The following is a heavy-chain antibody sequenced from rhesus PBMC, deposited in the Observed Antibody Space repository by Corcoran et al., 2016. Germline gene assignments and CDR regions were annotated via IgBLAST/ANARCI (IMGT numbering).Heavy chain of an antibody. CDR2: LRSKAYSGTA. V-gene: IGHV3-6*01. D-gene: IGHD4-35*01. CDR1: GFPFSDHS. J-gene: IGHJ4*01. Sequence: EVQLVESGGGLVQPGGSLRLSCVASGFPFSDHSMFWVRQAQGKGLEWVGFLRSKAYSGTAEYAASVKGRFTISRDDSKSIAYLQMSSLKTEDTAVYYCTRKYGNYVFDYWGQGVLVTVSS. CDR3: TRKYGNYVFDY.